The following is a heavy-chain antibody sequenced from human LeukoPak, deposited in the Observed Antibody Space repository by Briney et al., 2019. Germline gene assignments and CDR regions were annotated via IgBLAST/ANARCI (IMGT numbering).Heavy chain of an antibody. D-gene: IGHD1-26*01. CDR2: ISPRGGST. CDR1: GFTFSSYA. J-gene: IGHJ4*02. CDR3: AKGANSGSPRCFDY. Sequence: GGSLRLSCAASGFTFSSYAMSWVHQAPGEGLEWVSNISPRGGSTFYADSVKGRITIFRDNSKNTLYLQMNNLRVDETAVYYCAKGANSGSPRCFDYWGQGTLVAASS. V-gene: IGHV3-23*01.